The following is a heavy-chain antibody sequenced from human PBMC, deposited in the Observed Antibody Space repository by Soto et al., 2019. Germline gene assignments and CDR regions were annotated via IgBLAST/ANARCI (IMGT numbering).Heavy chain of an antibody. Sequence: GGSLRLSCAASGFTFSSYWMSWVRQAPGKGLEWVANIKQDGSEKYYVDSVKGRFTISRDNAKNSLYLQMNSLRAEDTAVYYCASSYCGGDCYHDAFDISGQGTMVTVSS. CDR1: GFTFSSYW. V-gene: IGHV3-7*01. J-gene: IGHJ3*02. D-gene: IGHD2-21*01. CDR2: IKQDGSEK. CDR3: ASSYCGGDCYHDAFDI.